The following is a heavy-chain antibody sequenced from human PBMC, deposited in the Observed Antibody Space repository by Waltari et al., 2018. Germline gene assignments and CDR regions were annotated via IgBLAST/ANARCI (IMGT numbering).Heavy chain of an antibody. V-gene: IGHV3-21*01. J-gene: IGHJ4*02. D-gene: IGHD3-10*01. CDR1: GFTFSSYS. CDR2: ISSRSSYI. CDR3: ARGFGRSYFDY. Sequence: EVQLVESGGGLVKPGGSLRLSCAASGFTFSSYSMNWVRQAPGKGLEWVSAISSRSSYIYYADSVKGRFTISRDNAKNSLYLQMNSLRAEDTAVYYCARGFGRSYFDYWGQGTLVTVSS.